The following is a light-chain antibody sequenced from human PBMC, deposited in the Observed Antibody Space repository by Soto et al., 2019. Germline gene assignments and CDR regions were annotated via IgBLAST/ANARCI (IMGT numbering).Light chain of an antibody. Sequence: QSALTQPASVSGSPGQSITIFCTGSSSDVGGYNFVSWYQQHPGKAPKLMIYEVSKRPSGVSNRFSGSKSGNTASLTISGLQAEDEADYYCTSYSSRNNFVFGAGTKLTVL. V-gene: IGLV2-14*01. CDR3: TSYSSRNNFV. J-gene: IGLJ1*01. CDR1: SSDVGGYNF. CDR2: EVS.